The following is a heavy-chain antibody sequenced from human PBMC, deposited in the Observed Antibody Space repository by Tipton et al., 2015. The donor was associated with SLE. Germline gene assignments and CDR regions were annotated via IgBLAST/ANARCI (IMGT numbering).Heavy chain of an antibody. D-gene: IGHD4-23*01. CDR2: INHSGST. J-gene: IGHJ4*02. CDR1: GYSISSGYY. CDR3: ARHGGYYFDY. Sequence: TLSLTCAVSGYSISSGYYWSWIRQPPGKGLEWIGEINHSGSTNYNPSLKSRVTISVDTSKNQFSLKLSSVNAADTAVYYCARHGGYYFDYWGQGTPVTVSS. V-gene: IGHV4-34*01.